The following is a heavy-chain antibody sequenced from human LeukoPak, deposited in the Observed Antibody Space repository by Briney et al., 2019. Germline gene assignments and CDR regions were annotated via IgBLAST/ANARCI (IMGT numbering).Heavy chain of an antibody. Sequence: PSETLSLTCTVSGGSISSYYWSWIRQPPGKGLEWIGYIYYSGSTNYNPSLKSRVTISVDTSKNQFSLKLSSVTAADTAVYYCARDSLYYYGSGSYGYWGQGTLVTVSS. D-gene: IGHD3-10*01. J-gene: IGHJ4*02. CDR1: GGSISSYY. CDR2: IYYSGST. CDR3: ARDSLYYYGSGSYGY. V-gene: IGHV4-59*12.